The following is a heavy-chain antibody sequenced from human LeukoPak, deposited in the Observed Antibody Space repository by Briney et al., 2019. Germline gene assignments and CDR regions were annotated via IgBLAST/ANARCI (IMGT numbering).Heavy chain of an antibody. Sequence: SETLSLTCTVSGGSISSSSYYWVWIRQPPGKGLEWIGSIYYSGSTYYNPSLKSRVTISVDTSKNQFSLRLSSVTAADTAVYYCARHTSWSRAFDIWGQGTMVTVSS. V-gene: IGHV4-39*01. CDR2: IYYSGST. CDR1: GGSISSSSYY. D-gene: IGHD2-15*01. CDR3: ARHTSWSRAFDI. J-gene: IGHJ3*02.